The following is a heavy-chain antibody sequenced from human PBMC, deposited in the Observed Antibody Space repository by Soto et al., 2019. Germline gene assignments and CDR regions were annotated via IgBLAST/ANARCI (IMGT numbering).Heavy chain of an antibody. CDR3: ARDRSYYDSSGSYSPPY. CDR2: ISGSAATT. Sequence: GGSLRLSCAASGFTFSSYAMNWVRQAPGKGLGWVSAISGSAATTHFADSVEGRFTISRDNSKNTLYLQMNSLRAEDTAVYYCARDRSYYDSSGSYSPPYWGQGTLVTVSS. V-gene: IGHV3-23*01. J-gene: IGHJ4*02. D-gene: IGHD3-22*01. CDR1: GFTFSSYA.